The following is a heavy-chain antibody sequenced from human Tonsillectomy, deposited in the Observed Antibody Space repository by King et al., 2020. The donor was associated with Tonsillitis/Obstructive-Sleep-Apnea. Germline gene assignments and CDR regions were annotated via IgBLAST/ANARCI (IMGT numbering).Heavy chain of an antibody. J-gene: IGHJ4*02. CDR3: ARIRKEHYDFWSGYYIPPPDY. V-gene: IGHV2-26*01. CDR1: GFSPSNARMG. Sequence: VTLKESGPVLVKPTETLTLTCTVSGFSPSNARMGVSWIRQPPGKALEWLAHIFSNDEKSYSTSLKSRLTISKDTSKSQVVLTMTNMDPVDTATYYCARIRKEHYDFWSGYYIPPPDYWGQGTLVTVSS. CDR2: IFSNDEK. D-gene: IGHD3-3*01.